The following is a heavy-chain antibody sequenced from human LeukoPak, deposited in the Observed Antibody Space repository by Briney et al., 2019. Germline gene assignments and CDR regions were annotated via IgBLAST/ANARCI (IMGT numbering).Heavy chain of an antibody. CDR1: GYTFTSYG. CDR3: ARARGYCSSTSCYILYYFDY. CDR2: ISAYNGNT. J-gene: IGHJ4*02. V-gene: IGHV1-18*01. D-gene: IGHD2-2*01. Sequence: ASVKVSCKASGYTFTSYGISWVRQAPGQGLEWMGWISAYNGNTNYAQKLQGRVTMTTDTSTSTAYMELRSLRSDDTAVYYCARARGYCSSTSCYILYYFDYWGQGTLVTVSS.